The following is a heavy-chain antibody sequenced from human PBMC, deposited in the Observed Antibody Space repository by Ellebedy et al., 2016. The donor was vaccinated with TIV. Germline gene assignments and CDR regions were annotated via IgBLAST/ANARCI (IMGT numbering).Heavy chain of an antibody. CDR1: ASTFTAYY. V-gene: IGHV1-2*02. D-gene: IGHD2-2*03. J-gene: IGHJ4*02. CDR3: ARSGYCGSSTCPTDY. CDR2: INPDSGGT. Sequence: ASVKVSCKASASTFTAYYIHWVRQPPGQGLEWMGWINPDSGGTNFPQKFQGRVTMTRDTSVNTAYMELSRLQSDDTAMYYCARSGYCGSSTCPTDYWGQGTLVTVSS.